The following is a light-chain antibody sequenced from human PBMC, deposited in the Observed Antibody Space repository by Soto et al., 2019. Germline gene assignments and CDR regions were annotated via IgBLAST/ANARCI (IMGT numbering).Light chain of an antibody. CDR2: EVN. CDR1: SSDVGGYNY. J-gene: IGLJ1*01. V-gene: IGLV2-8*01. Sequence: SVPTQPPSASGSPGQSVAISFTGTSSDVGGYNYVSWYQQHPGKAPKLMIYEVNKRPSGVPDRFSGSKSGNTASLTVSGLQAEDEADYYCSSYAGSSNVFGTGTKVTVL. CDR3: SSYAGSSNV.